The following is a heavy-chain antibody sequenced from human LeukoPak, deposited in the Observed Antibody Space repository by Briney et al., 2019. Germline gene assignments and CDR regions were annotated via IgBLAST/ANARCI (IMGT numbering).Heavy chain of an antibody. CDR2: INPNSGGT. V-gene: IGHV1-2*02. Sequence: ASVKVSCKASGYTFTGYYMHWVRQAPGQGLEWMGWINPNSGGTNYAQKFQGRVTMTRDTSISTAYMELSRLRSDDTAVYYCARDLGIAAAGTFHIDYWGQGTLVTVSS. CDR3: ARDLGIAAAGTFHIDY. D-gene: IGHD6-13*01. CDR1: GYTFTGYY. J-gene: IGHJ4*02.